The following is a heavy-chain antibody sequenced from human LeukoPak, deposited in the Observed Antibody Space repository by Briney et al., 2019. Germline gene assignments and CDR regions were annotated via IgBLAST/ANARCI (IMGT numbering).Heavy chain of an antibody. Sequence: PGGSLRLSCVASGFTFSSFWMHWVRQAPGKGLVWVSRIKSDGSSTSYADSVKGRFTISRDNAKNTLYLQMNSLRAEDTAVHYCARVATGNAFDIWGQGTMVTVSS. CDR2: IKSDGSST. J-gene: IGHJ3*02. V-gene: IGHV3-74*01. CDR1: GFTFSSFW. D-gene: IGHD1-1*01. CDR3: ARVATGNAFDI.